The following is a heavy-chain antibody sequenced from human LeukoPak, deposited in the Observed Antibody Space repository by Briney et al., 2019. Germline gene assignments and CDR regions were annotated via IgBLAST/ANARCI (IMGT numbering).Heavy chain of an antibody. J-gene: IGHJ5*02. D-gene: IGHD5-18*01. V-gene: IGHV4-31*03. CDR3: ATSWMQLWSPPDA. CDR1: GDSVTSAGYF. Sequence: SQTLSLTCTVSGDSVTSAGYFWTWIRQHPGKGLEWIGYISNSGTTYYNPSLKSRVTISVDTSKNQFSLKLSSVTAADTAIYYCATSWMQLWSPPDAWGQGTLVTVSS. CDR2: ISNSGTT.